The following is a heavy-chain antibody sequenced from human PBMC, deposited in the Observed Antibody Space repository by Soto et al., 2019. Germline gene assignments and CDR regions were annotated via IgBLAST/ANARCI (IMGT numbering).Heavy chain of an antibody. CDR2: IYFSGST. J-gene: IGHJ4*02. Sequence: QLQLQESGPGLVKPSETLSLICNVSGVSIRSTSYYWTWIRQPPGKGLEWIGTIYFSGSTFYNPSLKSRVSISVDTSKNQFSLNLTFVTDGDTAVYYCARHGSYWGQGTLVTVSS. CDR3: ARHGSY. V-gene: IGHV4-39*01. CDR1: GVSIRSTSYY.